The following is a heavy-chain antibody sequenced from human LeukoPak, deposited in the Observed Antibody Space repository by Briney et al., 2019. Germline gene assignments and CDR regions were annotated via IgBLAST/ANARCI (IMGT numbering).Heavy chain of an antibody. J-gene: IGHJ4*02. V-gene: IGHV3-23*01. Sequence: VGSLRLSCAASGLTFSNYAMSWVRQAPGKGLDWVSAISGSGGSTYYADSVKGRFTISRDNSKNTLYLQMNSLRAEDTAVYYCATLWYGELFFPFDYWGQGTLVTVSS. CDR3: ATLWYGELFFPFDY. CDR1: GLTFSNYA. CDR2: ISGSGGST. D-gene: IGHD3-10*01.